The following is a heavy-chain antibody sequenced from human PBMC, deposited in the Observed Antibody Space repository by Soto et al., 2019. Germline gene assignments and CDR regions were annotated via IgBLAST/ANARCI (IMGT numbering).Heavy chain of an antibody. V-gene: IGHV6-1*01. CDR3: ARNSFIKRGYSYDYGMDV. Sequence: QTLSLTCAISGDSVSSNSAAWNWIRQSPSRGLEWLGRTYYRSKWYNDYAVSVKSRITINPDTSKDQFSLQLNSVTPEDTAVYYCARNSFIKRGYSYDYGMDVWGQGTTVTVSS. D-gene: IGHD5-18*01. CDR1: GDSVSSNSAA. CDR2: TYYRSKWYN. J-gene: IGHJ6*02.